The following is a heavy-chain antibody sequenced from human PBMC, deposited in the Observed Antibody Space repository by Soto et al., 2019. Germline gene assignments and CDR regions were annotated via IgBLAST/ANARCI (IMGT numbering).Heavy chain of an antibody. CDR3: ASGTGVTFGGVTREFDY. CDR1: GGTFSSNV. V-gene: IGHV1-69*01. CDR2: LIPLFGTP. D-gene: IGHD3-16*01. J-gene: IGHJ4*02. Sequence: QVQLVQSGAEVKKPGSSVKVSCKASGGTFSSNVFTWVRQAPGQGLEWMGRLIPLFGTPIYAQKFQGRLTITADESTRTAYMALSSLTSDDTAIYYCASGTGVTFGGVTREFDYWGRGTLVTVFS.